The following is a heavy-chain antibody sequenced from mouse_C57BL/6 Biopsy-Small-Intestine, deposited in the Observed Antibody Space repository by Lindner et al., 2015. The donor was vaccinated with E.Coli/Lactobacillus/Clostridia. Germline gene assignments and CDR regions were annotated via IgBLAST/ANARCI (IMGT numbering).Heavy chain of an antibody. D-gene: IGHD2-2*01. J-gene: IGHJ4*01. Sequence: EVQLQESGPGLVKPGASVKISCKASGYSSTDYNMNWVKQSNGKSLEWIGVINPNYGTTSYNQKFKGKATLTVDQSSSTAYMQLNSLTSEDSAVYYCARGGYDEEYYYAMDYWGQGTSVTVSS. V-gene: IGHV1-39*01. CDR3: ARGGYDEEYYYAMDY. CDR1: GYSSTDYN. CDR2: INPNYGTT.